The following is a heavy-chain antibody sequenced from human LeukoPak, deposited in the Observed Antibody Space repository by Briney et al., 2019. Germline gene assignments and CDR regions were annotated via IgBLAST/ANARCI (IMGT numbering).Heavy chain of an antibody. CDR2: IGTVADT. V-gene: IGHV3-13*01. CDR3: ARGWGGHGRSWGALDF. D-gene: IGHD3-16*01. J-gene: IGHJ4*02. Sequence: GGSLRLSCAASGFNFNDYDFHWVRQVAGKRLEWVAGIGTVADTFYPDSVMGRFTISRENANNSFYIQMNSLRAGDTAVYYCARGWGGHGRSWGALDFWGQGILVTVSS. CDR1: GFNFNDYD.